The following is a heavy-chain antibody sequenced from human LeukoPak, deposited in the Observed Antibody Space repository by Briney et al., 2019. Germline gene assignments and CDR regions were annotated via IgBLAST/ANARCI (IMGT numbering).Heavy chain of an antibody. J-gene: IGHJ4*02. Sequence: GGSLRLSCIASGFTFSSHLMHWVRQVPGKGLVWASRIDSDGSKTDYADSVKGRFTFSRDNARNTLYLQMNSLRAEDTAVYYCARADYYDSNGYNDYWGQGTLVTVSS. CDR1: GFTFSSHL. V-gene: IGHV3-74*01. CDR3: ARADYYDSNGYNDY. CDR2: IDSDGSKT. D-gene: IGHD3-22*01.